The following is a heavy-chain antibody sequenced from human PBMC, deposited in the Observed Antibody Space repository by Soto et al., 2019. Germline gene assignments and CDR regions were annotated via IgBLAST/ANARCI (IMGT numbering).Heavy chain of an antibody. V-gene: IGHV3-30*18. CDR1: GITFSSYG. D-gene: IGHD6-13*01. CDR3: AKDWQMGAAAGHYYYGLDV. CDR2: ISYDGSNK. Sequence: GGSLRLSCAASGITFSSYGMHWVRQAPGKGLEWVAVISYDGSNKYYADSVKGRFTISRDNSKNTLYLQMNSLRAEDTAVYYCAKDWQMGAAAGHYYYGLDVWGQGTTVTVSS. J-gene: IGHJ6*02.